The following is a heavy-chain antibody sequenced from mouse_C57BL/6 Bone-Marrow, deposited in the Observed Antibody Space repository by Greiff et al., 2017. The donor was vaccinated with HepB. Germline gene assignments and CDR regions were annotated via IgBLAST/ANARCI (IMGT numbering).Heavy chain of an antibody. D-gene: IGHD1-1*01. Sequence: EVQVVESGGDLVKPGGSLKLSCAASGFTFSSYGMSWVRQTPDKGLEWVGTISSGGSYTYYPDSVKGRFTISRDNAKNTLYLQMSSLKSEDTAMYYCARPEYYGSPFAYWGQGTMVTVSA. CDR2: ISSGGSYT. J-gene: IGHJ3*01. V-gene: IGHV5-6*01. CDR1: GFTFSSYG. CDR3: ARPEYYGSPFAY.